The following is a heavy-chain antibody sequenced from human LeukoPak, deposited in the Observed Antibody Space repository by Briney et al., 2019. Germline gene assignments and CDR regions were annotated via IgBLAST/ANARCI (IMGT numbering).Heavy chain of an antibody. CDR2: ISAYNGNT. D-gene: IGHD2-21*02. J-gene: IGHJ5*02. Sequence: GASVKVSCKASGYTFTSYGISWVRQAPGQGLEWMGWISAYNGNTNYAQKLQGRVTMTTDTSTSTAYMELRSLRSDDTAVYYCARDSFVVVTAKGFDPWGQGTLVTVSP. CDR3: ARDSFVVVTAKGFDP. CDR1: GYTFTSYG. V-gene: IGHV1-18*01.